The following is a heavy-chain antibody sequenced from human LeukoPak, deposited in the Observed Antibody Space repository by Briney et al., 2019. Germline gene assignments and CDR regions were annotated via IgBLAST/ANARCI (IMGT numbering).Heavy chain of an antibody. CDR1: GYTLTELS. Sequence: ASVKVSCTVSGYTLTELSMHWVRQAPGKGLEWMGGFDPEDGETIYAQKFQGRVTMTEDTSTDTAYMELSSLRSDDTAVYYCAREGGTGIAAANGDYWGQGTLVTVSS. CDR3: AREGGTGIAAANGDY. D-gene: IGHD6-13*01. V-gene: IGHV1-24*01. CDR2: FDPEDGET. J-gene: IGHJ4*02.